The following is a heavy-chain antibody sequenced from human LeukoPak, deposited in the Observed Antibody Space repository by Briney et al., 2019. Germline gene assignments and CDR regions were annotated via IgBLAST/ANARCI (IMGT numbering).Heavy chain of an antibody. J-gene: IGHJ6*03. CDR2: INHSGST. Sequence: SETLSLTCTVSGGSISSSRYYGGWIRQPPGKGLEWIGEINHSGSTNYNPSLKSRVTISVDTSKNQFSLKLSSVTAADTAVYYCARGCYGHLLDYYYYYMDVWGKGTTVTVSS. D-gene: IGHD2/OR15-2a*01. CDR3: ARGCYGHLLDYYYYYMDV. CDR1: GGSISSSRYY. V-gene: IGHV4-39*07.